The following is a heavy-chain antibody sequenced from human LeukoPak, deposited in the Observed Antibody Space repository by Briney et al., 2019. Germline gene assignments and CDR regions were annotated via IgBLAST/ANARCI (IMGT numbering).Heavy chain of an antibody. D-gene: IGHD5-18*01. J-gene: IGHJ5*02. CDR2: ISAYNGNT. V-gene: IGHV1-18*01. CDR1: GYAFTSFG. Sequence: ASVKVSCKASGYAFTSFGISWVRQAPGQGLEWMGWISAYNGNTNYAQKLQGRVTMTTDTSTSTACMELRSLRSDDTAVYYCARDLNTAMAYNWFDPWGQGTLVTVSS. CDR3: ARDLNTAMAYNWFDP.